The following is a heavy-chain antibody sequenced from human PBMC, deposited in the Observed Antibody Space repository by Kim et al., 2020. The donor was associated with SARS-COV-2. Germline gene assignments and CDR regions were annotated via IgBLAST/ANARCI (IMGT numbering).Heavy chain of an antibody. Sequence: SETLSLTCTISAGSISSYYWSWIRQPAGKGLEWIGRIYTSGSTNYNPSLKSRVTMSIDTSKNQFSLKLSSVTAADTAVYYCARTPLSTAYIDYWGQGTLVTVSS. CDR2: IYTSGST. V-gene: IGHV4-4*07. CDR1: AGSISSYY. J-gene: IGHJ4*02. CDR3: ARTPLSTAYIDY. D-gene: IGHD3-16*01.